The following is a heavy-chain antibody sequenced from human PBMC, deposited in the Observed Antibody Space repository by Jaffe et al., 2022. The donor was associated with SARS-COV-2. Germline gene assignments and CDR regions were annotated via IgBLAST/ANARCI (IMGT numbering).Heavy chain of an antibody. CDR2: MNPNSGNT. J-gene: IGHJ6*03. V-gene: IGHV1-8*01. CDR3: ARDGYSSSWYVRYYYYYMDV. Sequence: QVQLVQSGAEVKKPGASVKVSCKASGYTFTSYDINWVRQATGQGLEWMGWMNPNSGNTGYAQKFQGRVTMTRNTSISTAYMELSSLRSEDTAVYYCARDGYSSSWYVRYYYYYMDVWGKGTTVTVSS. CDR1: GYTFTSYD. D-gene: IGHD6-13*01.